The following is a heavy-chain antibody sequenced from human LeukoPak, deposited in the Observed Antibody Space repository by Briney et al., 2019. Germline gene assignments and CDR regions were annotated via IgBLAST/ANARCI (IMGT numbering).Heavy chain of an antibody. D-gene: IGHD1-1*01. CDR2: IKSKTDGETT. J-gene: IGHJ1*01. V-gene: IGHV3-15*07. Sequence: GGSLRLSCAASGFSFSNAWMNWVRQAPGKGLEWVGRIKSKTDGETTDYAAPVKGRFTVSRDDSKNTLYLQMNSLKTEDTAVYYCTPLAASNARYFQHWSQGTLVTVSS. CDR1: GFSFSNAW. CDR3: TPLAASNARYFQH.